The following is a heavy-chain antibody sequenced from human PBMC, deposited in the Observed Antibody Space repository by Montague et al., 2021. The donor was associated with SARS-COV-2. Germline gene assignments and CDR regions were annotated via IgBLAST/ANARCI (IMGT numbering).Heavy chain of an antibody. Sequence: SETLSLTCTVSGASINAYYWTWIRQPPGKGLEYIGFTYYSGSANYNPSLKSRATVSVDKSKNQFSLTLTSATAADTAMYYCARLAPERHCSVATCSPHWGQGILVTVSS. D-gene: IGHD2-2*01. J-gene: IGHJ4*02. V-gene: IGHV4-59*01. CDR1: GASINAYY. CDR3: ARLAPERHCSVATCSPH. CDR2: TYYSGSA.